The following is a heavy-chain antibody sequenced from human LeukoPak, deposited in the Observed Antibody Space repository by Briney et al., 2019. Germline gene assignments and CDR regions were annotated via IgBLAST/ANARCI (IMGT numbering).Heavy chain of an antibody. CDR1: GGSISSYY. V-gene: IGHV4-59*01. D-gene: IGHD6-13*01. J-gene: IGHJ3*02. Sequence: SETLSLTCTVSGGSISSYYWSWIRQPPGKGLEWIEYIYYSGSTNYNPSLKSRVTISVDTSKNQFSLKLSSVTAADTAVYYCARGDPRGRIAAAGTREFDIWGQGTMVTVSS. CDR3: ARGDPRGRIAAAGTREFDI. CDR2: IYYSGST.